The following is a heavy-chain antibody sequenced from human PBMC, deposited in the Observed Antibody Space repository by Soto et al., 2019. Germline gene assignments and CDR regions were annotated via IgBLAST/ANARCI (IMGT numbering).Heavy chain of an antibody. CDR3: ARRRASDYGGNHHPYYFDR. CDR2: ISYSGRT. CDR1: GASIITDNYF. V-gene: IGHV4-39*01. D-gene: IGHD4-17*01. J-gene: IGHJ4*02. Sequence: SETLSLTCTVSGASIITDNYFWVWIRQSPRRGLELVGSISYSGRTYDNPSLQSRVTISIDASKNQFSLKLTSVTTADTAVYYCARRRASDYGGNHHPYYFDRWGQGALVTVSS.